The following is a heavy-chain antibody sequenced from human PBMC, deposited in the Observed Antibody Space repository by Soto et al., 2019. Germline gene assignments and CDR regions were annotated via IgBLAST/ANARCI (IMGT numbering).Heavy chain of an antibody. CDR1: GGTFSTNP. CDR3: ARRDSGGFYRYFDS. J-gene: IGHJ4*02. Sequence: QVQLVQSGAEVKKPGSSVKVSCKASGGTFSTNPISWVRQAPGQGLEWMGGTGSGTGPGNHAQKFQGRLTIAVDKSTSTVYMELNSLSPEDTAVYYCARRDSGGFYRYFDSWGQGALVTVSS. CDR2: TGSGTGPG. D-gene: IGHD2-15*01. V-gene: IGHV1-69*06.